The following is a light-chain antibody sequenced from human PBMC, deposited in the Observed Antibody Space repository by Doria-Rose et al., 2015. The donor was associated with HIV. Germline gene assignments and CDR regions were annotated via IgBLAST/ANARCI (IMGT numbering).Light chain of an antibody. CDR2: WAS. CDR3: QQYYDTPS. Sequence: VLTQSPESLGMSLGERATLNCKSNQSLLYTSKNYLAWYQQKPGQPPKLLIYWASTRQSGVPARFSGSGSGTDFTLTISSLEAEDVAVYYCQQYYDTPSFGPGTTVDIK. CDR1: QSLLYTSKNY. J-gene: IGKJ3*01. V-gene: IGKV4-1*01.